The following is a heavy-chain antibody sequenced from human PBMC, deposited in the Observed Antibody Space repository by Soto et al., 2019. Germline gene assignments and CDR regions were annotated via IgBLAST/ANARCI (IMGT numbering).Heavy chain of an antibody. J-gene: IGHJ5*02. Sequence: ASVKVSCKASGYTFTSYAMHWVRQAPGQRLEWMGWINAGNGNTKYSQKFQGRVTITRDTSASTAYMELSSLRSEDRAVYYCARSGVLRYFDWPYWFDPWGQGTLVTVSS. V-gene: IGHV1-3*01. D-gene: IGHD3-9*01. CDR1: GYTFTSYA. CDR3: ARSGVLRYFDWPYWFDP. CDR2: INAGNGNT.